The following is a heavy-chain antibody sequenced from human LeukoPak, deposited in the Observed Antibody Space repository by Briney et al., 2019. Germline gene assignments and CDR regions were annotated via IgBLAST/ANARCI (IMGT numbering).Heavy chain of an antibody. CDR3: ARDGGWHQGCDY. V-gene: IGHV3-23*01. CDR1: GFTFSTYG. Sequence: GGSLRLSCAASGFTFSTYGMSWVRQAPGKGLEWVSAVSGSGGSTYSADSVKGRFTISRDNSKNTLYLQMNSLRVEDTAVYYCARDGGWHQGCDYWGQGTLVTVSS. D-gene: IGHD6-19*01. J-gene: IGHJ4*02. CDR2: VSGSGGST.